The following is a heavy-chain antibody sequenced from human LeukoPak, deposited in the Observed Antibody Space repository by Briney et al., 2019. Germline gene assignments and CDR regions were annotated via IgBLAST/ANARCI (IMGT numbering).Heavy chain of an antibody. V-gene: IGHV5-51*01. CDR2: IYPGDSDT. CDR1: GYIFTNYW. J-gene: IGHJ5*01. CDR3: ARHNTWFDS. Sequence: GESLKISFKGSGYIFTNYWIGWVRQMPGKGLEWMAIIYPGDSDTRYSPSFQGQVTISADKSISTAYLQWGSLKASDTAMYYCARHNTWFDSWGQGTLVTVSS. D-gene: IGHD2/OR15-2a*01.